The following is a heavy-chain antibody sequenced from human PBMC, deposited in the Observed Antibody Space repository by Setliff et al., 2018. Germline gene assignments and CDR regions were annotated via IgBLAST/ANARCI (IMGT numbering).Heavy chain of an antibody. CDR3: AKDLGYGDYGWFDA. CDR1: GFTFENYG. Sequence: PGESLKISCAASGFTFENYGMHWVRQAPGKGLEWVAVIWRDGSRIYYVESVKGRFTISRDNSKNTLYLQMNSLRPEDTAVYYCAKDLGYGDYGWFDAWGQGTLVTVSS. CDR2: IWRDGSRI. V-gene: IGHV3-30*02. J-gene: IGHJ5*02. D-gene: IGHD4-17*01.